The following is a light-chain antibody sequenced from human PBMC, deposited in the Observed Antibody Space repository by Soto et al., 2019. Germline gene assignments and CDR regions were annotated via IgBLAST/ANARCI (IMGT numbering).Light chain of an antibody. V-gene: IGKV1-5*03. CDR2: KAS. CDR3: QQYNNYWT. CDR1: QNINNW. Sequence: DIQMTQSPSTLSASVGDRVTITCRASQNINNWLAWYQQKPGKAPKVLIYKASSLESGVPLRFSGSGSGTEFTLSISSLQPDDFATYYCQQYNNYWTFGQGTKVEIK. J-gene: IGKJ1*01.